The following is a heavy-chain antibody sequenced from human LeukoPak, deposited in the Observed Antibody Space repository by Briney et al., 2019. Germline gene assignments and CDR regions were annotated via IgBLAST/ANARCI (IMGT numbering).Heavy chain of an antibody. J-gene: IGHJ5*02. CDR1: GGSISSYY. V-gene: IGHV4-59*08. CDR3: ARQPITIFGVVSAWFDP. CDR2: IYYSGST. D-gene: IGHD3-3*01. Sequence: SETLSLTCTVSGGSISSYYWSWIRQPPGKGLEWIGYIYYSGSTNYNPSLKSRVTISVDTSKNQFSLKLSSVTAADTAVYYCARQPITIFGVVSAWFDPWGQGTLVTVSS.